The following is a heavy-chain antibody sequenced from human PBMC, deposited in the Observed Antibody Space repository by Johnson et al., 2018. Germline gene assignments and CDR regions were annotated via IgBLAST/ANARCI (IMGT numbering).Heavy chain of an antibody. D-gene: IGHD3-10*01. J-gene: IGHJ4*02. V-gene: IGHV1-8*02. CDR2: MDPNRGNT. CDR3: ARARTLYGSGGKDY. CDR1: GYTFTNYD. Sequence: QVQLVESGAEVRKPGASVKVSCKASGYTFTNYDINWVRQATGQGLEWMGWMDPNRGNTGYAKNFQGRVIMTRNTSISTAYMELSSLRSEDTAVYYCARARTLYGSGGKDYLGPGTLVTVSS.